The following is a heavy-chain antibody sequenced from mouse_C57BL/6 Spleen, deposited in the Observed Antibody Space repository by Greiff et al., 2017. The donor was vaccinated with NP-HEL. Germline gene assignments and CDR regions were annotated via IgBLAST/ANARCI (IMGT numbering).Heavy chain of an antibody. CDR1: GYTFTSYG. V-gene: IGHV1-81*01. J-gene: IGHJ3*01. CDR3: ALDSSGYVRFAY. CDR2: IYPRSGNT. D-gene: IGHD3-2*02. Sequence: VQLQQSGAELARPGASVKLSCKASGYTFTSYGISWVKQRTGQGLEWIGEIYPRSGNTYYNEKFKGKATLTADKSSSTAYMELRRLTSEDSAVYFCALDSSGYVRFAYWGQGTLVTVSA.